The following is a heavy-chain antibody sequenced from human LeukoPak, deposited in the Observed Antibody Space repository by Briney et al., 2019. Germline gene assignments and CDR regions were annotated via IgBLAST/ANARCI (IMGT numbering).Heavy chain of an antibody. Sequence: GGSLRLSCAASGFTFSSHLMHWVRQAPGKGLEWVSGISWNSGSIGYADSVKGRFTISRGNAKNSLYLQMNSLRAEDTALYYCAKGSGWYNFDYWGQGTLVTVSS. J-gene: IGHJ4*02. CDR2: ISWNSGSI. D-gene: IGHD6-19*01. V-gene: IGHV3-9*01. CDR1: GFTFSSHL. CDR3: AKGSGWYNFDY.